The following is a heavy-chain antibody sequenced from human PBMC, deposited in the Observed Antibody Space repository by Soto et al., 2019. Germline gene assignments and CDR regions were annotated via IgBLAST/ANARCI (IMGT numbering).Heavy chain of an antibody. Sequence: EVQLLESGGGLVQPGGSLRLSCAVSGFTFSSYAMSWVRQAPGKGLEWVATISGSGGSTYYADSVKGRFTISRDNSKNTLYLQMNILIAEDTGVHYCAIRSKSSVWDSDYWGQGTLVTVSS. CDR2: ISGSGGST. V-gene: IGHV3-23*01. CDR3: AIRSKSSVWDSDY. CDR1: GFTFSSYA. J-gene: IGHJ4*02. D-gene: IGHD6-19*01.